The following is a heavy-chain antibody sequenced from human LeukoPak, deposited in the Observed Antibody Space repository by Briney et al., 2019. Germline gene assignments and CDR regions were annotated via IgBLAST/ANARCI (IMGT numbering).Heavy chain of an antibody. V-gene: IGHV3-23*01. Sequence: GGSLRLSCAASGFTFSSYAMSWVRQAPGKGLEWVSAIRGSGGSTCYADSVKGRFTISRDNSKNTLYLQMNSLRAEDTAVYYCAKDLAGDSSGYYGPSFYYFDYWGQGTLVTVSS. CDR2: IRGSGGST. D-gene: IGHD3-22*01. CDR3: AKDLAGDSSGYYGPSFYYFDY. J-gene: IGHJ4*02. CDR1: GFTFSSYA.